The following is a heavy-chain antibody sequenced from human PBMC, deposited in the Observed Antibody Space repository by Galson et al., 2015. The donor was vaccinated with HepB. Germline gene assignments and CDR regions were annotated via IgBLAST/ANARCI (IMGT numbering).Heavy chain of an antibody. J-gene: IGHJ6*04. D-gene: IGHD4-11*01. CDR1: GYTFTSYG. CDR3: ARGGWDYRIPKPQPGMDV. V-gene: IGHV1-18*01. CDR2: ISAYNGNT. Sequence: QSGAEVKEPGASVKVSCKASGYTFTSYGISWVRQAPGQGLEWMGWISAYNGNTNYAQKLQGRVTMTTDTSTSTAYMELRSLRSDDTAVYYCARGGWDYRIPKPQPGMDVWGKGTTVTVSS.